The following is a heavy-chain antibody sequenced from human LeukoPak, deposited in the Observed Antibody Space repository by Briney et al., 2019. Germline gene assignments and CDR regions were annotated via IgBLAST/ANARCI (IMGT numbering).Heavy chain of an antibody. CDR2: ISSSSSYI. CDR1: GFTFSSYS. Sequence: GGSLRLSCAASGFTFSSYSMNWVRQAPGKGLEWVSSISSSSSYIYYADSVKGRFTISRDNAKNSLYLQMNSLRAEDTAVYYCARAVGDWNYYYYYGMDVWGQGTTVTVSS. CDR3: ARAVGDWNYYYYYGMDV. J-gene: IGHJ6*02. V-gene: IGHV3-21*01. D-gene: IGHD1-1*01.